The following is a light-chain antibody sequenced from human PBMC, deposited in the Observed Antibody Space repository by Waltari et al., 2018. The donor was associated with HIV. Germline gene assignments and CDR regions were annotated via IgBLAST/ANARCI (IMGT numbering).Light chain of an antibody. J-gene: IGKJ5*01. Sequence: VMTQSPLSLPVTPGEPASIPCRSSQSLLRNGYNYLDWYLQKPGQSPQLLIFLASNRASGVPDRFSGSGSGTDFTLHISRVEAEDVGVYYCMQSLQSITFGQGTRLDIK. CDR1: QSLLRNGYNY. V-gene: IGKV2-28*01. CDR3: MQSLQSIT. CDR2: LAS.